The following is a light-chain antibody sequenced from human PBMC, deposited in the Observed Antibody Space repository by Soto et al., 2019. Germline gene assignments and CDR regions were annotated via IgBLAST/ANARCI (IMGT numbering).Light chain of an antibody. Sequence: DIQMTQSPSSLSASVGDRVTITCRASQRISRYLNWYQQKSGKAPKLLIYGASSLQSGVPSRFSGSGSGTDFTLTISSLQPEDFATYYCQQSYSIPVTFGQGTRLEI. V-gene: IGKV1-39*01. CDR2: GAS. J-gene: IGKJ2*01. CDR1: QRISRY. CDR3: QQSYSIPVT.